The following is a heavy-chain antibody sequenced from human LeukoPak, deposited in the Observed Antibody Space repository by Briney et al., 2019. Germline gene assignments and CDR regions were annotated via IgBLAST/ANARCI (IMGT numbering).Heavy chain of an antibody. Sequence: GGSLRLSCAASGFTFSSYWMCWVRQAPGKGLEWVANIKQDGSEKYYVDSVKGRFTISRDNAKNSLHLQLNSLRAEDTAVYYCASGARGTKEGGDLYSFDYWGQGTLVTVSS. J-gene: IGHJ4*02. CDR3: ASGARGTKEGGDLYSFDY. CDR2: IKQDGSEK. CDR1: GFTFSSYW. V-gene: IGHV3-7*01. D-gene: IGHD4-17*01.